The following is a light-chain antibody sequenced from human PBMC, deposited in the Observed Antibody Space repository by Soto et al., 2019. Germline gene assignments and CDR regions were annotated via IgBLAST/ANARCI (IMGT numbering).Light chain of an antibody. CDR1: SSDVGGYNY. V-gene: IGLV2-14*01. Sequence: QSVLTQPASVSGSPGQSITISCTGTSSDVGGYNYVSWYQQHPGKAPKLMIYEVSNRPSGVSNRFSGSKSGNTASLTISGLQAEDEADYYCSSYAGSSKAFGNGTKVTVL. CDR2: EVS. CDR3: SSYAGSSKA. J-gene: IGLJ1*01.